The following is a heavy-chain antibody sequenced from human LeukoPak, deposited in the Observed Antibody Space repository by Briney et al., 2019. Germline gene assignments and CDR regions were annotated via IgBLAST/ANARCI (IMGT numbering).Heavy chain of an antibody. CDR1: GYSFNAFD. CDR3: ARDGSHWSSFHY. V-gene: IGHV1-2*06. J-gene: IGHJ4*02. D-gene: IGHD6-13*01. CDR2: INPNSGAT. Sequence: ASVKVPCKASGYSFNAFDIHWVRQAPGQGLEWVGRINPNSGATDYAQKFRAGVTLTRDTTTNTVYMELSSLRSDDTAVYYCARDGSHWSSFHYWGQGTLVIVSS.